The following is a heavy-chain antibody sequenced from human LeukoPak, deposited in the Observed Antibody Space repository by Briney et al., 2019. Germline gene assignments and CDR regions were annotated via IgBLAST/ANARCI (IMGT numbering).Heavy chain of an antibody. Sequence: GGSLRLSCAASGFTFSSYAMSWVRQAPGKGLEWVSAISGSGGSTYYADSVKGRFTISRDNSKNTLYLQMNSLRAEDMAVYYCATGQRTMIGAKFDPWGQGTLVTVSS. J-gene: IGHJ5*02. CDR1: GFTFSSYA. CDR3: ATGQRTMIGAKFDP. D-gene: IGHD4/OR15-4a*01. CDR2: ISGSGGST. V-gene: IGHV3-23*01.